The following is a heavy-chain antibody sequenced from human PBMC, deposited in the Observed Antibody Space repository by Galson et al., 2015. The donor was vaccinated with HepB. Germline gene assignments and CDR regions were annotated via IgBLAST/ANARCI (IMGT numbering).Heavy chain of an antibody. CDR1: GFTFRSYG. CDR3: AKDLAYSSSAFDY. D-gene: IGHD6-6*01. V-gene: IGHV3-30*18. J-gene: IGHJ4*02. Sequence: SLRLSCAASGFTFRSYGMPWVRQAPGKGLEWVAVISYDGSNKYYADSVKGRFTISRDNSKNTLYLQMNSLRAEDTAVYYCAKDLAYSSSAFDYWGQGTLVTVSS. CDR2: ISYDGSNK.